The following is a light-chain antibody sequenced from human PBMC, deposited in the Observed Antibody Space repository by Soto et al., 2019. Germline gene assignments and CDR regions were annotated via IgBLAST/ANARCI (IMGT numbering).Light chain of an antibody. CDR2: DVT. CDR1: SSDVGGYNY. J-gene: IGLJ3*02. CDR3: CSYGGGSARYWV. V-gene: IGLV2-11*01. Sequence: QSALTQPRSVSGSPGQSVTISCTGSSSDVGGYNYVSWYQQYSGKAPKLIIYDVTKRPSGVPDRFSGSKSGDTASLTISGLQAEDEADYYCCSYGGGSARYWVFGGGTKLTVL.